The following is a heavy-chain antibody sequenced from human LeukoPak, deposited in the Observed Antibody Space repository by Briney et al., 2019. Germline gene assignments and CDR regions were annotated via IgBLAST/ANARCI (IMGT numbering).Heavy chain of an antibody. D-gene: IGHD6-13*01. CDR1: GGTFSSYA. V-gene: IGHV1-69*05. CDR2: IIPIFGTA. J-gene: IGHJ4*02. CDR3: ARLAAAAPGFDY. Sequence: SVKVSCKASGGTFSSYAISWVRQAPGQGLEWMGRIIPIFGTANYAQKFQGRVTITTDESTSTAYMELSSMRSEDTAVYYCARLAAAAPGFDYWGQGTLVTVSS.